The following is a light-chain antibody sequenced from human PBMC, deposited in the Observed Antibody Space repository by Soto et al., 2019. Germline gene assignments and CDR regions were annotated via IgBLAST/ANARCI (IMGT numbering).Light chain of an antibody. CDR3: QQRSNWPLT. CDR1: QSVSSY. V-gene: IGKV3-11*01. CDR2: DAS. J-gene: IGKJ5*01. Sequence: IVGTQSPATLSGSPGARATLFCRASQSVSSYFAGYQQHPGQATHLLIDDASNRATGIPARVSGSGSGTDFTLTSSSLEPEDCAVYDCQQRSNWPLTFGQGTRLEIK.